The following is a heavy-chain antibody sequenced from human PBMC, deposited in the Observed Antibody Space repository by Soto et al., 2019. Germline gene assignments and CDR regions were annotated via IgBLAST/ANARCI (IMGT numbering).Heavy chain of an antibody. V-gene: IGHV3-53*01. CDR3: AREGGAGCGDYLFDY. Sequence: EVQLVESGGGLIQPGGSLRLSCAASGFTVSSNYMSWVRQAPGKGLEWVSVIYSGGSTYYADSVKGRFSISRDISKNTLYLQMNSLRAEDTAVYYCAREGGAGCGDYLFDYWGQGTLVTVSS. CDR2: IYSGGST. CDR1: GFTVSSNY. J-gene: IGHJ4*02. D-gene: IGHD4-17*01.